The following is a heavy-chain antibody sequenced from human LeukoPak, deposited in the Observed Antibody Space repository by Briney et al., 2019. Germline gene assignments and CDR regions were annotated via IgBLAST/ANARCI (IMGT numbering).Heavy chain of an antibody. D-gene: IGHD4-17*01. CDR1: GFTFSSYS. V-gene: IGHV3-21*01. Sequence: GGSLRLSCAASGFTFSSYSMNWVRQAPGKGLEWVSSISSSSSYIYYADSVKGRFTISRDNAKNTLFLQMNSLRAEDTAVYYCARDHGDYVSSDYWGQGTLVTVSS. CDR2: ISSSSSYI. CDR3: ARDHGDYVSSDY. J-gene: IGHJ4*02.